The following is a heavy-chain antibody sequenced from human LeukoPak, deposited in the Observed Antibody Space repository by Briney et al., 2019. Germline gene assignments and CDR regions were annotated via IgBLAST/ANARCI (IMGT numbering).Heavy chain of an antibody. CDR3: ARPYYYDSRIDP. CDR2: MYYSGST. J-gene: IGHJ5*02. Sequence: SETLSLTCTVSGGSISSGDYYWSWIRQSPGKGLEWIAYMYYSGSTHYNPSLKSRVTMSADTSKNQLSLKLSSVTAADTAVYYCARPYYYDSRIDPWGQGILVTVSS. CDR1: GGSISSGDYY. D-gene: IGHD3-22*01. V-gene: IGHV4-30-4*01.